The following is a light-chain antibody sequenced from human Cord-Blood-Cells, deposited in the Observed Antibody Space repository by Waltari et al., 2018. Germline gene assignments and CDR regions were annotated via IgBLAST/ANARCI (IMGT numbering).Light chain of an antibody. CDR2: AAS. J-gene: IGKJ2*01. CDR3: QQYYSYPYT. Sequence: AIRITQSPSSLSASTGDRVTITCRARQGISSYLAWYQQKQGKAPKLLIYAASTLQSGVPSRFSGSGSGTDFTLTISCLQSEDFATYCCQQYYSYPYTFGQGTKLEIK. CDR1: QGISSY. V-gene: IGKV1-8*01.